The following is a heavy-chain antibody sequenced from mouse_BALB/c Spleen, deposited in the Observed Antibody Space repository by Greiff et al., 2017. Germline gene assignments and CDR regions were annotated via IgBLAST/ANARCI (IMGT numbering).Heavy chain of an antibody. Sequence: EVQLVESGGGLVKPGGSLKLSCAASGFAFSSYDMSWVRQTPEKRLEWVAYISSGGGSTYYPDTVKGRFTISRDNAKNTLYLQMSSLKSEDTAMYYCARRGLLRSMDYWGQGTSVTVSS. V-gene: IGHV5-12-1*01. J-gene: IGHJ4*01. D-gene: IGHD2-3*01. CDR3: ARRGLLRSMDY. CDR1: GFAFSSYD. CDR2: ISSGGGST.